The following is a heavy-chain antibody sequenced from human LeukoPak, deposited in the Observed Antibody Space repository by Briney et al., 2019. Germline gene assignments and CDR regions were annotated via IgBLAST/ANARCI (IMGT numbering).Heavy chain of an antibody. CDR3: ARWRQYCSGGSCYSEQTFDY. J-gene: IGHJ4*02. CDR2: IYTSGST. V-gene: IGHV4-61*02. Sequence: SQTLSLTCTVSGGSISSGSYYWSWIRQPAGKGLEWIGRIYTSGSTNYNPSLKSRVTISVDTSKNQFSLKLSSVTAADTAVYYCARWRQYCSGGSCYSEQTFDYWGQGTLVTVSS. D-gene: IGHD2-15*01. CDR1: GGSISSGSYY.